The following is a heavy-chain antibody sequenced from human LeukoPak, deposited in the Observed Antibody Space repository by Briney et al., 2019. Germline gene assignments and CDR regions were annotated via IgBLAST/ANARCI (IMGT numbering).Heavy chain of an antibody. Sequence: GGSLRLSCAASRFTFSTYWMHWVRQAPGKGLVWVARSNSDGSATIYADSVKGRFVISRDNSKNTLYLQMSSLRVEDTAMYYCAREWRGFEDYWGQGTLVTVSS. D-gene: IGHD3-9*01. CDR3: AREWRGFEDY. CDR2: SNSDGSAT. J-gene: IGHJ4*02. V-gene: IGHV3-74*01. CDR1: RFTFSTYW.